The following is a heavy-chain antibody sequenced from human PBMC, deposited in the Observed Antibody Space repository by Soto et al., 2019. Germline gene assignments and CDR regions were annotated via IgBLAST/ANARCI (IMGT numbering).Heavy chain of an antibody. CDR2: IYPGDSDT. CDR3: ARHTELRNSNRYYHGWGI. V-gene: IGHV5-51*01. Sequence: GESLKISCKGSGYSFTSYWIGWVRHMPGKGLEWMGIIYPGDSDTRYSPSFQGQVTISAAKSISTAYLQWSSLKALDTAMYYCARHTELRNSNRYYHGWGIWHQQTTGTTSS. D-gene: IGHD3-10*01. CDR1: GYSFTSYW. J-gene: IGHJ6*02.